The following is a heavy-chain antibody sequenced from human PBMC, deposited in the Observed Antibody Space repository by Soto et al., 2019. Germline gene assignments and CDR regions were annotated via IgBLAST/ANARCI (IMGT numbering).Heavy chain of an antibody. J-gene: IGHJ4*01. CDR2: IKSKTDGGTT. CDR1: GFTFSNAW. CDR3: TTDSYSTIIIVRFDY. D-gene: IGHD3-22*01. V-gene: IGHV3-15*07. Sequence: GGSLRLSCAASGFTFSNAWINWVRQAPGKGLEWVGRIKSKTDGGTTDFAEPVKGRFAISRDDSNNMVYLQKSSLKVEDTVVYYCTTDSYSTIIIVRFDYWGHGTLVTVSS.